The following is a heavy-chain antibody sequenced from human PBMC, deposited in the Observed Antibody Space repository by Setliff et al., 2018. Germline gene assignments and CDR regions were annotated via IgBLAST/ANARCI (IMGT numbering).Heavy chain of an antibody. Sequence: SLRLSCAASGFTFNSYAMHWVRQAPGKGLEWLAVISYDGINKYYADSVRGRFTISRDNSKNTLFLQMNSLRTDDTAVFYCARVRYGDFLRYYFDYWGQGTLVTVSS. CDR1: GFTFNSYA. CDR3: ARVRYGDFLRYYFDY. D-gene: IGHD4-17*01. V-gene: IGHV3-30*01. CDR2: ISYDGINK. J-gene: IGHJ4*02.